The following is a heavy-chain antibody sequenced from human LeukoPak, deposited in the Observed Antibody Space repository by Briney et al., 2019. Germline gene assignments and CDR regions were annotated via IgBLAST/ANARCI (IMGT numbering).Heavy chain of an antibody. CDR1: GGSFSGYY. J-gene: IGHJ4*02. CDR2: INHSGST. Sequence: SETLSLTCAVYGGSFSGYYWSWIRQPPGKGLEWIGEINHSGSTNYNPSLKSRVTISVDTSKNQFSLKLSSVTVADTAVYYCARGGRITIFGVVIPPRYYFDYWGQGTLVTVSS. D-gene: IGHD3-3*01. CDR3: ARGGRITIFGVVIPPRYYFDY. V-gene: IGHV4-34*01.